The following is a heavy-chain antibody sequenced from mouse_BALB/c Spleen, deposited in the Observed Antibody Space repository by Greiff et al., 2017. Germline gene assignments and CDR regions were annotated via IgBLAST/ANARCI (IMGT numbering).Heavy chain of an antibody. J-gene: IGHJ2*01. D-gene: IGHD1-1*01. CDR2: INPSTGYT. V-gene: IGHV1-7*01. CDR3: ARSGVVATNY. Sequence: VQVVESGAELAKPGASVKMSCKASGYTFTSYWMHWVKQRPGQGLEWIGYINPSTGYTEYNQKFKDKATLTADKSSSTAYMQLSSLTSEDSAVYYCARSGVVATNYWGQGTTLTVSS. CDR1: GYTFTSYW.